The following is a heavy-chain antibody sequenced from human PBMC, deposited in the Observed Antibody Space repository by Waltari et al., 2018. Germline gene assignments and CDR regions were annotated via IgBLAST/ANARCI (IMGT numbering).Heavy chain of an antibody. V-gene: IGHV4-39*01. Sequence: QLQLQESGPGLVKPSETLSLTCTVSGASISSSSYYWGWIRQPPGKGLEWIGSIYYSGSTYYNPSLKSRVTISVDTSKNQFSLKLSSVTAADTAVYYCARTYANCGGDCLNWFDPWGQGTLVTVSS. CDR1: GASISSSSYY. CDR3: ARTYANCGGDCLNWFDP. D-gene: IGHD2-21*02. CDR2: IYYSGST. J-gene: IGHJ5*02.